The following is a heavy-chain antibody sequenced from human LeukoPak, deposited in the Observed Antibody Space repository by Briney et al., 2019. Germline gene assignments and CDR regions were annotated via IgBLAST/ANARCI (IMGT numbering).Heavy chain of an antibody. D-gene: IGHD3-3*01. V-gene: IGHV3-11*04. CDR2: IRGSSSTV. CDR1: GFSFRDSY. J-gene: IGHJ4*02. Sequence: GGSLRLSCSASGFSFRDSYMSWVRQAPGKGLEWISYIRGSSSTVYYRDSVKGRFTISRDNAKNTLSLQMDRLTVEDTAVYYCATSEDFWSSYTIDFWGRGTLVTVSS. CDR3: ATSEDFWSSYTIDF.